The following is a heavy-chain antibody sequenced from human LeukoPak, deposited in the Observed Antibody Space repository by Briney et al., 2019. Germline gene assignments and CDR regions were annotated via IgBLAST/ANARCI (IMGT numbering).Heavy chain of an antibody. CDR2: ISSSGST. J-gene: IGHJ6*03. Sequence: SETLSLTCTVSGDSISSGDYYWSWIRQPAGKGLEWIGRISSSGSTNYNPSLKSRVTISVDTSKNQLSLKLSSVTAADTAVYYCARVDTAMVNYYYYYMDVWGKGTTVTVSS. D-gene: IGHD5-18*01. V-gene: IGHV4-61*02. CDR1: GDSISSGDYY. CDR3: ARVDTAMVNYYYYYMDV.